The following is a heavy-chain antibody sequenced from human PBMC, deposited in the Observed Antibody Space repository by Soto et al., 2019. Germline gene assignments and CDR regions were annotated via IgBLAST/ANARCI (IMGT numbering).Heavy chain of an antibody. J-gene: IGHJ4*02. CDR2: ISGSGGST. V-gene: IGHV3-23*01. D-gene: IGHD1-26*01. CDR3: AEAPPGGATTLIRDY. CDR1: GFTFSIYA. Sequence: EVQLLESGGGLVQPGGSLRLSCAAAGFTFSIYAMSWVRQAPGKGLEWVSAISGSGGSTYYADSVKGRFTISRDNFKKTLYLRKNRLEADDTAVYYRAEAPPGGATTLIRDYWGQGTLVTVSS.